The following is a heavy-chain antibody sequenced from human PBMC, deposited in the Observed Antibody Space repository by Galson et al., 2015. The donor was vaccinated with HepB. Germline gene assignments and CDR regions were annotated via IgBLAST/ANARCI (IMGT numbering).Heavy chain of an antibody. J-gene: IGHJ6*03. CDR2: IKSKTDGGTT. V-gene: IGHV3-15*01. CDR1: GFTFSNAW. D-gene: IGHD2-21*01. CDR3: TTDRLLWGLPHYYYYMDV. Sequence: SLRLSCAASGFTFSNAWMSWVRQAPGKGLEWVGRIKSKTDGGTTDYAAPVKGRFTISRDDSKNTLYLQMNSLKTEDTAVYYCTTDRLLWGLPHYYYYMDVWGKGTTVTVSS.